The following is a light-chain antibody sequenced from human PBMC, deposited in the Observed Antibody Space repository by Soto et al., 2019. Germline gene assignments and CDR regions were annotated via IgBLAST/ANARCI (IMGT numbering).Light chain of an antibody. Sequence: MQLPQSPSSLSSSVVYRVPITCLASQGISSSLAWYQKKPGKAPKLLIYDASSLESGVPSRFSGSGSGTDFTLTIRRLKPEDFANYYCQQFNNYPKWKFGKGNKVDIK. CDR3: QQFNNYPKWK. CDR1: QGISSS. V-gene: IGKV1D-13*01. J-gene: IGKJ1*01. CDR2: DAS.